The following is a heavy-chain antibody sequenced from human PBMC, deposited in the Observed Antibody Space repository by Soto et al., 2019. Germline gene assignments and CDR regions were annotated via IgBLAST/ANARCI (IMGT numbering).Heavy chain of an antibody. Sequence: SETLSLTCAVFGGCGSNSNRWTWVRQPPGKGLDWIGEIFHSGSTNYNSPLMGRVTISVDKANNQFSLKLSSVTAADTAVYYCAHRPIVGAAIWGQGTLVTVS. CDR2: IFHSGST. D-gene: IGHD1-26*01. CDR1: GGCGSNSNR. V-gene: IGHV4-4*02. J-gene: IGHJ4*02. CDR3: AHRPIVGAAI.